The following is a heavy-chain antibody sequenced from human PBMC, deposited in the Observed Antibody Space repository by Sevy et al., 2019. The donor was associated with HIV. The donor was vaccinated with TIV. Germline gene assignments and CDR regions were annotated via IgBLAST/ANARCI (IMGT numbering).Heavy chain of an antibody. V-gene: IGHV3-7*01. CDR2: IKQYGSEK. D-gene: IGHD6-13*01. CDR1: GFTFSRNW. CDR3: ARDSRSTWQAYNWFDP. J-gene: IGHJ5*02. Sequence: GGSLRLSCAASGFTFSRNWMTWVRQAPGQGLEWVANIKQYGSEKYYVDSVKGRFIISRDNAKNSLYLQMNSLRADDTALYYCARDSRSTWQAYNWFDPWGQGTLVTVSS.